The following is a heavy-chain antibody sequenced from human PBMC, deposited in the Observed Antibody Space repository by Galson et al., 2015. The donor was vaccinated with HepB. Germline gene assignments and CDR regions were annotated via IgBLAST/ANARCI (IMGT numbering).Heavy chain of an antibody. CDR2: ISYDGSNK. CDR3: ARVLMSSSWSQAFDY. D-gene: IGHD6-13*01. J-gene: IGHJ4*02. V-gene: IGHV3-30*04. CDR1: GFTFNTYT. Sequence: LRLSCAASGFTFNTYTMHWVRQAPGKGLEWVAVISYDGSNKYYADAVKGRFTISRDNSKNTLYLQMDSLRGEDTAVYYCARVLMSSSWSQAFDYWGQGNPVTVSS.